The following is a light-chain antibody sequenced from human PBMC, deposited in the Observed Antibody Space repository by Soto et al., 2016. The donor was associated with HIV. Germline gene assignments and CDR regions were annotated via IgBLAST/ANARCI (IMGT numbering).Light chain of an antibody. CDR3: QAWDSTTAV. Sequence: SFELTQPPSVSVSPGQTASITCPSDQLGSKYVWWYQQRPGHSPMLVISHNDKRPSGISERFSGSNSGNTGTLTISGTQAMDEADYYCQAWDSTTAVFGGGTKLTVL. J-gene: IGLJ2*01. CDR2: HND. CDR1: QLGSKY. V-gene: IGLV3-1*01.